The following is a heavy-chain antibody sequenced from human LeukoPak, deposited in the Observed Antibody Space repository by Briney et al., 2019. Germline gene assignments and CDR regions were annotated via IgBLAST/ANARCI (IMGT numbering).Heavy chain of an antibody. D-gene: IGHD2-21*02. CDR1: GFTFSSYG. Sequence: PGGSLRLSCAASGFTFSSYGMHWVRQAPGKGLEWVAFIRYDGSNKYYADSVKGRFTISRDNSKNTLYLQMNSLRAEDTAVYYCAILSIVVVTAGWFDYWGQGTLVTVSS. V-gene: IGHV3-30*02. CDR2: IRYDGSNK. J-gene: IGHJ4*02. CDR3: AILSIVVVTAGWFDY.